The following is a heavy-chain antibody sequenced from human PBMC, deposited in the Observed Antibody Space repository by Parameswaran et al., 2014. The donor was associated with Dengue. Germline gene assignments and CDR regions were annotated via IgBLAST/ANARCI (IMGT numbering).Heavy chain of an antibody. V-gene: IGHV3-33*06. J-gene: IGHJ4*02. CDR3: AKESDRGYYDSSGYLDY. CDR2: IWYDGSNK. Sequence: WIRQPPGKGLEWVAVIWYDGSNKYYADSVKGRFTISRDNSKNTLYLQMNSLRAEDTAVYYCAKESDRGYYDSSGYLDYWGQGTLVTVSS. D-gene: IGHD3-22*01.